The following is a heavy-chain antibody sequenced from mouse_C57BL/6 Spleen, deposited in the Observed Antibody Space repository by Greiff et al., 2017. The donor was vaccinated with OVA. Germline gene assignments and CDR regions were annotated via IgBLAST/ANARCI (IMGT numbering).Heavy chain of an antibody. CDR3: ARGYSNYDWYFDV. Sequence: QVQLQQSGAELVKPGASVKLSCKASGYTFTSYWMHWVKQRPGPGLEWIGMIHPNSGSTNYNEKFKSKATLTVDKSSSTAYMQLSSLTSEDSAVYYCARGYSNYDWYFDVWGTGTTVTVSS. CDR2: IHPNSGST. V-gene: IGHV1-64*01. CDR1: GYTFTSYW. J-gene: IGHJ1*03. D-gene: IGHD2-5*01.